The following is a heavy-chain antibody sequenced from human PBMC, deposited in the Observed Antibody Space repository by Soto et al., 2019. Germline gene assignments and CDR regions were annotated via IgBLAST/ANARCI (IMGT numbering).Heavy chain of an antibody. J-gene: IGHJ4*02. CDR3: ARAGQYSTASPFDY. D-gene: IGHD6-6*01. Sequence: EVQLVESGGGLIQPGGSLRLSCAASGFTVSSNYMNWVRQAPGKGLEWVSVIYSGGSTYYADSVKGRFTISRDNSKNTLYLQMNSLRAEDTAVYYCARAGQYSTASPFDYWGQGTLVTVSS. CDR2: IYSGGST. V-gene: IGHV3-53*01. CDR1: GFTVSSNY.